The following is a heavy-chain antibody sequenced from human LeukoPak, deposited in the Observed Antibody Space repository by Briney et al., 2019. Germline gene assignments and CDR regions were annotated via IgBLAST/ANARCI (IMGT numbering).Heavy chain of an antibody. Sequence: GGSLRLSCAASRFTFNSYAMSWVRQAPGKGLEWVSVIGGSNGITFYVGSVKGRFTISRDNSKDTLYLQMNNLRAEDTAVYYCTRDTPFGGYWGQGTPVTVSS. CDR2: IGGSNGIT. J-gene: IGHJ4*02. CDR1: RFTFNSYA. D-gene: IGHD3-16*01. CDR3: TRDTPFGGY. V-gene: IGHV3-23*01.